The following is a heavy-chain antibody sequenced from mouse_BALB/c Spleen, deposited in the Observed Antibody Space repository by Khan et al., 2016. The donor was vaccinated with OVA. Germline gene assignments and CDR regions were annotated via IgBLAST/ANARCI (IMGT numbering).Heavy chain of an antibody. J-gene: IGHJ3*01. Sequence: EVELVESGGDLVKPGGSLKLSCAASGFTFSTYGMSWVRQTPDKRLEWVATVSIGGSYTYYPDSVKGRFTISRDNAKNTLYLQMSGLKSEDTAMFYCTRLAYYYDSEGFAYWGQGTLGTVSA. CDR3: TRLAYYYDSEGFAY. CDR2: VSIGGSYT. CDR1: GFTFSTYG. D-gene: IGHD1-1*01. V-gene: IGHV5-6*01.